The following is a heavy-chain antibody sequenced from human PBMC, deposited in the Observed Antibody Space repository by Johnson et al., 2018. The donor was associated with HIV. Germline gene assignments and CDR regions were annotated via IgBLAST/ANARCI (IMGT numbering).Heavy chain of an antibody. Sequence: VQLVESGGGLVKPGGSLRLSCTASGLTFKNAWMSWVRQAPGKGLEWVGRIKPKTDGGTTDYAAPVKGRFTISRDDSKNTMYLQMNSLKTEDTAVYYCTTDYHVVFGGFDIWGQGTMVAVS. CDR3: TTDYHVVFGGFDI. CDR1: GLTFKNAW. J-gene: IGHJ3*02. D-gene: IGHD4-23*01. V-gene: IGHV3-15*01. CDR2: IKPKTDGGTT.